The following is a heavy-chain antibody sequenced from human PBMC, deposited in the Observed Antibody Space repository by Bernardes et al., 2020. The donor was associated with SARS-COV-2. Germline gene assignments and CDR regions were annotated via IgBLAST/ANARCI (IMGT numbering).Heavy chain of an antibody. D-gene: IGHD3-10*01. Sequence: GGSLRLSCAASGFTFSSYGMHWVRQAPGKGLEWVAVISYDGSNKYYADSVKGRFTISRDNSKNTLYLQMNSLRAEDTAVYYCIRHLPIISVVRGVFITEGAFDFWGQGTLVTVSS. J-gene: IGHJ4*02. CDR3: IRHLPIISVVRGVFITEGAFDF. CDR2: ISYDGSNK. CDR1: GFTFSSYG. V-gene: IGHV3-30*03.